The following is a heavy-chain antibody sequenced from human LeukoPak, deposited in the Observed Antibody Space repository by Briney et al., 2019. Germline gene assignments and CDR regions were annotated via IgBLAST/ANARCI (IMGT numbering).Heavy chain of an antibody. J-gene: IGHJ4*02. Sequence: GGSLRLSCAASGFLFGSHAMNWVRQAPGKGLEWVSGISGSGGSTYYADSVKGRFTISRGNSKNTVFLQMNSLRPEDTAVYFCARDPGGYFDYWGQGTLVTVSS. V-gene: IGHV3-23*01. CDR1: GFLFGSHA. D-gene: IGHD3-10*01. CDR3: ARDPGGYFDY. CDR2: ISGSGGST.